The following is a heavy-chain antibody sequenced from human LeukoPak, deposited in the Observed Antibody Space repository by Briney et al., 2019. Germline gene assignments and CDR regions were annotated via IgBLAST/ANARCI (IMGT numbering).Heavy chain of an antibody. CDR3: ARNILFAFDI. V-gene: IGHV3-53*01. J-gene: IGHJ3*02. Sequence: GGSPRLSCAASGFTVSSSYMSWVRQAPGKGLEWVSIIYNDGSTYYADSMKGRFTISRDNSKNTLYLQVNSLRAEDTAMYYCARNILFAFDIWGQGTMVTVSS. CDR1: GFTVSSSY. CDR2: IYNDGST.